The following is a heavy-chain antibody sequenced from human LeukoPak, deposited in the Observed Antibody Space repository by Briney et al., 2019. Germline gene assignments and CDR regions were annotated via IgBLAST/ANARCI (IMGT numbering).Heavy chain of an antibody. CDR1: GSTFSSYA. CDR2: IKPKTDGETT. V-gene: IGHV3-15*01. D-gene: IGHD2-21*01. Sequence: GGSLRHSCAASGSTFSSYAMSWVRQAPGKGLEWVGRIKPKTDGETTEYAAPVKDRFSISRDDSKSMMYLQMNSLKTEDTAVYYCITPLPYSAQGGQGTLVTVSS. J-gene: IGHJ4*02. CDR3: ITPLPYSAQ.